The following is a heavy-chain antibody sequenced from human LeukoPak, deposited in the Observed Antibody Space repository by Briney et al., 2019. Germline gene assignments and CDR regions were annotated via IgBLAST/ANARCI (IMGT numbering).Heavy chain of an antibody. CDR2: IIPIFGTA. J-gene: IGHJ6*02. D-gene: IGHD3-10*01. V-gene: IGHV1-69*13. CDR1: GGTFSSYA. CDR3: ARGYYGSGSYSLYYYGMDV. Sequence: SVKVSCTASGGTFSSYAISWVRQAPGQGLEWMGGIIPIFGTANYAQKFQGRVTITADESTSTAYMELSSLRSEDTAVYYCARGYYGSGSYSLYYYGMDVWGQGTTVTVSS.